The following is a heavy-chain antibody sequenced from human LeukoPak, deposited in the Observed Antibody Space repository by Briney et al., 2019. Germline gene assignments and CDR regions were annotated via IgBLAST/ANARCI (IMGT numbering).Heavy chain of an antibody. J-gene: IGHJ4*02. CDR3: AKSVNSITIFGVDYYFDY. CDR1: GYTLTELS. V-gene: IGHV1-24*01. D-gene: IGHD3-3*01. CDR2: FDPEDGET. Sequence: ASVKVSCKVSGYTLTELSMHWVRQAPGKGLEWMGGFDPEDGETIYAQKFQGRVTMTEDTSTDTAYMELSSLRSEDTAVYYCAKSVNSITIFGVDYYFDYWGQGTLVTVSS.